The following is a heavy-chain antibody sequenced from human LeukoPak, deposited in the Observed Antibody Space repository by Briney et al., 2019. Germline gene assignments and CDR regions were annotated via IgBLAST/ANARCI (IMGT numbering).Heavy chain of an antibody. V-gene: IGHV3-23*01. CDR1: GFSFSSYG. Sequence: GSLRLSCAASGFSFSSYGMSWVRQAPGTGLEWVSAITGSTRSTYYTDSVKGRFTISRDNSRNTLYLQMNSLRAEDTAVYYCAKDRTATYWGQGTLVTVSS. J-gene: IGHJ4*02. CDR2: ITGSTRST. CDR3: AKDRTATY. D-gene: IGHD5-18*01.